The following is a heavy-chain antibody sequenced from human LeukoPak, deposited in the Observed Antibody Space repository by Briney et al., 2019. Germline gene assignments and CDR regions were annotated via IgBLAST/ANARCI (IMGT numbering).Heavy chain of an antibody. CDR1: GYSIRSGYY. V-gene: IGHV4-38-2*01. CDR3: ARGGFGAFDY. J-gene: IGHJ4*02. CDR2: IYHSGST. D-gene: IGHD3-10*01. Sequence: SETLSLTCAVPGYSIRSGYYWGWIRQPPGKGLEWIGSIYHSGSTYYNSSLKNRVTISVDTSKNQFSLKLSSVTAADTAVYYCARGGFGAFDYWGQGTLVTVSS.